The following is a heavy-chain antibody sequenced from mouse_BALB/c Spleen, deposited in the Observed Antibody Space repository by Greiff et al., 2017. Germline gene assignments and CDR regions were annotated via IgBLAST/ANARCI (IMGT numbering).Heavy chain of an antibody. CDR1: GYSFTGYY. CDR3: GRRADSSLGYIDV. J-gene: IGHJ1*01. Sequence: VQLKESGPDLVKPGASVKISCKASGYSFTGYYMHWVKQSHGKSLEWIGRVTTNNGGTSYNQKFKGKAILTVDKTSNTAYMVLRSLRSEDAAVNYCGRRADSSLGYIDVWGAGTTVTVAS. V-gene: IGHV1-18*01. CDR2: VTTNNGGT. D-gene: IGHD1-1*01.